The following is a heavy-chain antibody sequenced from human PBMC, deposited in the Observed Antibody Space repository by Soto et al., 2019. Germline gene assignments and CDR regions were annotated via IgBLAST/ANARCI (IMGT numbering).Heavy chain of an antibody. D-gene: IGHD3-10*01. V-gene: IGHV1-69*02. J-gene: IGHJ4*02. CDR1: GDTFNFYT. CDR2: VIPMIRMS. Sequence: QVQLVQSGAEVRKPGSSVKVSCTASGDTFNFYTISWVRQAPGQGLEWMGRVIPMIRMSNYAQKFQGRVTISADKSTSTAYMALSSLRSDDTAVYYCATNYGSDSTPFDYWGQGTLVTVSS. CDR3: ATNYGSDSTPFDY.